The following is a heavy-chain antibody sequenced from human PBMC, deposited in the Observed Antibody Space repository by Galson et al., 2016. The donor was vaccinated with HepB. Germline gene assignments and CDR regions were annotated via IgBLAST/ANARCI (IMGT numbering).Heavy chain of an antibody. D-gene: IGHD3-16*01. CDR3: VKSVAGKYVQRTDAFDI. Sequence: SLRLSCAASGFIFSNYVMHWVRQAPGKGLEYVSAINNYGSTTFYADSVKGRFTISRDNSNNTVSFQMNSLRAEDTAMYYCVKSVAGKYVQRTDAFDIWGQGTMVTVSS. J-gene: IGHJ3*02. CDR2: INNYGSTT. V-gene: IGHV3-64D*06. CDR1: GFIFSNYV.